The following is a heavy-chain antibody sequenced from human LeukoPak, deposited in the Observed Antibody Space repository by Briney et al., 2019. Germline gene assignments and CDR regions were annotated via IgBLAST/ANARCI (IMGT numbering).Heavy chain of an antibody. CDR2: IKQDGSEK. CDR1: GFTFSTYW. D-gene: IGHD2-2*01. J-gene: IGHJ6*03. CDR3: ARVVVPAARGVTNYYYMDV. Sequence: GGSLRLSCAVSGFTFSTYWMIWVRQAPGKGLEWVANIKQDGSEKYYVDSVKGRFTISRDNAKNSLYLQMNSLRAEDTAVYYCARVVVPAARGVTNYYYMDVWGKGTTVTVSS. V-gene: IGHV3-7*01.